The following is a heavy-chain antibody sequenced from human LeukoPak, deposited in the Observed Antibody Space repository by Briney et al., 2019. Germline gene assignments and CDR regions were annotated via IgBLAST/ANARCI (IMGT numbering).Heavy chain of an antibody. CDR2: ISWNSGSI. J-gene: IGHJ4*02. D-gene: IGHD3-9*01. CDR1: GFTFDDYA. Sequence: SLRLSCAASGFTFDDYAMHWVRQAPGKGLEWVSGISWNSGSIGYADSVKGRFTISRDNAKNSLYLQMNSLRAEDTALYYCAKAYTYDILTGSDYWGQGTMVTVSS. CDR3: AKAYTYDILTGSDY. V-gene: IGHV3-9*01.